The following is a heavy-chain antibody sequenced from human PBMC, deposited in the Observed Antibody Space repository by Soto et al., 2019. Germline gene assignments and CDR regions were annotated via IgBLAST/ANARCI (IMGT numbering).Heavy chain of an antibody. CDR2: IRSKAYGGTT. J-gene: IGHJ3*02. CDR1: GFTFGDYA. Sequence: GGSLRLSCTASGFTFGDYAMSWFRQAPGKGLEWVGFIRSKAYGGTTEYAASVKDRFTISRDDSKSIAYLQMNSLKTEDTAVYYCTRDGALYNWNYVEAAFDIWGQGTMVTVSS. CDR3: TRDGALYNWNYVEAAFDI. D-gene: IGHD1-7*01. V-gene: IGHV3-49*03.